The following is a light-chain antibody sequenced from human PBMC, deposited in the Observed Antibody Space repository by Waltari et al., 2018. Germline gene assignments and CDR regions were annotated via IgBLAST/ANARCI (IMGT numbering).Light chain of an antibody. CDR1: NPGSTS. CDR3: QVRGGADDFWV. J-gene: IGLJ3*02. CDR2: DDS. V-gene: IGLV3-21*02. Sequence: SYVLTQPPSVSVAPGPTARVTRTGSNPGSTSVQLYHQRPGQAPVLVVSDDSGRPSGIPDRFSGSKSGHTATLSISGVEAGDEADFYCQVRGGADDFWVFGGGTRLTVL.